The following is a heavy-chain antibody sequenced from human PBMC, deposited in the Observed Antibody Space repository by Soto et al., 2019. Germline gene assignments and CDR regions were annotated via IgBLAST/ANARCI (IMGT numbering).Heavy chain of an antibody. D-gene: IGHD6-6*01. J-gene: IGHJ5*02. Sequence: QVQLVQSGAEVKKPGSSVKVSCKASGGTFSSYAISWVRQAPGQGLEWMGGIIPIFGTANYAQKFQGRVTITADESTSTAYMELSSLRSEHTAVYYCASRDSSSSTGWDHWFDPWGQGTLVTVSS. CDR3: ASRDSSSSTGWDHWFDP. CDR1: GGTFSSYA. CDR2: IIPIFGTA. V-gene: IGHV1-69*01.